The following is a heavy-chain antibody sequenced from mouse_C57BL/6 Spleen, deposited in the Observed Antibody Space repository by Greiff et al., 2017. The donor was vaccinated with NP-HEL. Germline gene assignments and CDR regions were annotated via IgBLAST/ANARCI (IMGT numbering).Heavy chain of an antibody. CDR2: IHPNSGST. CDR3: ARAYYGYDRGFAY. D-gene: IGHD2-9*01. J-gene: IGHJ3*01. CDR1: GYTFTSYW. Sequence: VQLQQPGAELVKPVASVKLSCKASGYTFTSYWMHWVKQRPGQGLEWIGMIHPNSGSTNYNEKFKSKATLTVDKSSSTAYMQLSSLTSEDSAVYYCARAYYGYDRGFAYWGQGTLVTVSA. V-gene: IGHV1-64*01.